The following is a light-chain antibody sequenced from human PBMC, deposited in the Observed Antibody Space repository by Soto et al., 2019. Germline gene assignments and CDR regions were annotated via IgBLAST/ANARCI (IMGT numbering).Light chain of an antibody. V-gene: IGLV2-8*01. Sequence: QSALTQPPSASGSPGQSVTISCTGTSSDIGYYQYVSWYQQHPGKAPKLIIYEVIKRPSGVPDRFSGSKSGNTASLTVSGLQAEDEADYYCSSYAGSSNVFGTGTKLTVL. CDR2: EVI. CDR1: SSDIGYYQY. CDR3: SSYAGSSNV. J-gene: IGLJ1*01.